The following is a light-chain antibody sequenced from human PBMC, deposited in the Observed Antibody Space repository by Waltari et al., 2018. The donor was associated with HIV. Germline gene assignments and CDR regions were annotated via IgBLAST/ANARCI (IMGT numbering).Light chain of an antibody. CDR1: QDITSS. J-gene: IGKJ1*01. CDR3: QQYDRTPWT. Sequence: DIEMTKSPSSLSASVGDTVTITCRASQDITSSLAWYQQKAGKAPNLLLYAASRLEIGVPSRFSGSGSGTDYTLTINSLQSEDFATYYCQQYDRTPWTFGQGTKVEIK. V-gene: IGKV1-NL1*01. CDR2: AAS.